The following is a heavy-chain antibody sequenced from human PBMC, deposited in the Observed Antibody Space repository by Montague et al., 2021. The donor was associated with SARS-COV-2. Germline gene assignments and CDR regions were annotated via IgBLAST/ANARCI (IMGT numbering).Heavy chain of an antibody. D-gene: IGHD3-22*01. J-gene: IGHJ4*02. CDR3: ASATLGITMIVMVKPAIVFYFSY. Sequence: TNYNPSLKSRVTISVGTSKNQFSLKLSSLTAADTAVYYCASATLGITMIVMVKPAIVFYFSYWGQGILFSVSA. CDR2: T. V-gene: IGHV4-34*01.